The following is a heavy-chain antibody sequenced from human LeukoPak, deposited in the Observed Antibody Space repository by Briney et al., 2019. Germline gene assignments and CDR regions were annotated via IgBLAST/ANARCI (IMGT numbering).Heavy chain of an antibody. CDR2: ISSSSSTI. J-gene: IGHJ4*02. CDR3: AAVIDY. V-gene: IGHV3-48*04. CDR1: GFTFSSYG. Sequence: GSLRLSCAASGFTFSSYGMTWVRQAPGKGLEWVSYISSSSSTIYYADSVKGRFTISRDNAKNSVFLQMNSLRAEDTAVYYCAAVIDYWGQGTLVTVSS.